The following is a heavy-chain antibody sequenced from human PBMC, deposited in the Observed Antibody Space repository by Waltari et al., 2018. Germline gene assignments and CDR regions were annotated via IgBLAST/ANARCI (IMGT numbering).Heavy chain of an antibody. CDR1: GFSFSASE. V-gene: IGHV3-48*03. D-gene: IGHD1-1*01. CDR2: ISSSGRTM. J-gene: IGHJ4*02. CDR3: ARVVTTMTTWAYYFDY. Sequence: EVQLEESGGGLAQPGGSLRLSCEASGFSFSASEMSWVRQAPGKGLEWLSYISSSGRTMYSAESVKGRFSISRDNANNLLYLQMDSLRAEDTAIYYCARVVTTMTTWAYYFDYWGQGTLVTVSS.